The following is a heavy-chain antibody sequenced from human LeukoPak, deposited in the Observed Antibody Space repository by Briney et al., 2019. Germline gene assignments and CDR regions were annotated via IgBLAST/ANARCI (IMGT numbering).Heavy chain of an antibody. Sequence: SETLSLTCTVSGGSISSSSYYWGWIRQPPGKGLEWIGSIYYSGSTYYNPSLKSRVTISVDTSKNQFSLKLSSVTAADTAVYYCARGIAAAGRDGEGYWGQGTLVTVSS. CDR2: IYYSGST. CDR3: ARGIAAAGRDGEGY. V-gene: IGHV4-39*07. CDR1: GGSISSSSYY. J-gene: IGHJ4*02. D-gene: IGHD6-13*01.